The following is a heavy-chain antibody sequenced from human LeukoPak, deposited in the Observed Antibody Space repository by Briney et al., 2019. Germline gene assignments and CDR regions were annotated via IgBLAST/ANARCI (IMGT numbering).Heavy chain of an antibody. CDR2: IYYSGST. J-gene: IGHJ6*04. D-gene: IGHD2-2*01. CDR1: GGSISSGDYY. Sequence: SQTLSLTCTVSGGSISSGDYYWSWIRQPPGNGLEWLGYIYYSGSTYYNPSLKSRVTISVDTSKNQFSLKLSSVTAADTAVYYCARGYQLLHNGMDVWGKGTTVTVSS. V-gene: IGHV4-30-4*01. CDR3: ARGYQLLHNGMDV.